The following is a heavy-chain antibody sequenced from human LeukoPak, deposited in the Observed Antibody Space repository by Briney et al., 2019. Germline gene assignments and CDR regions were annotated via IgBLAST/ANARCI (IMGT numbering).Heavy chain of an antibody. V-gene: IGHV4-39*01. J-gene: IGHJ4*02. CDR3: ARRITFGGVEED. Sequence: PSETLSLTCTVSGGSISSSSYYWGWIRQPPGKGLEWTGSIYYSGSTYYNPSLKSRVTISVDTSKNQFSLKLSSVTAADTAVYYCARRITFGGVEEDWGQGTLVTVSS. CDR2: IYYSGST. D-gene: IGHD3-16*01. CDR1: GGSISSSSYY.